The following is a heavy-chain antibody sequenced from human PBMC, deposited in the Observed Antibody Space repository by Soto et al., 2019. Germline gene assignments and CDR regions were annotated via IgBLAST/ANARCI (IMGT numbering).Heavy chain of an antibody. CDR3: ERKNWSGYYMVDY. J-gene: IGHJ4*02. V-gene: IGHV3-33*01. Sequence: WGSVRLSCVESEFIYLGYGLIWIRQAPGKGLEWVAVIWYDGSNKYYADSVKGRFTISRDNSKNTLYLQMNSLRAEDTAVYYCERKNWSGYYMVDYWGQGTLVTVSS. CDR1: EFIYLGYG. CDR2: IWYDGSNK. D-gene: IGHD3-3*01.